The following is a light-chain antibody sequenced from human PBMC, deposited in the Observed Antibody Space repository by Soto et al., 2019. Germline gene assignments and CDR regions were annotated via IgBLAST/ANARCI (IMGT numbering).Light chain of an antibody. CDR2: DNS. Sequence: QSVLTQPPSVSAAPGQKVTISCSGSSSNIANNYVSWYQQLPGTAPKLLIYDNSKRPSGIPDRFSGSKSGTSATLGITGLQTGDEADYYCGSWDSSLSAGLFGTGTKVTVL. V-gene: IGLV1-51*01. CDR1: SSNIANNY. CDR3: GSWDSSLSAGL. J-gene: IGLJ1*01.